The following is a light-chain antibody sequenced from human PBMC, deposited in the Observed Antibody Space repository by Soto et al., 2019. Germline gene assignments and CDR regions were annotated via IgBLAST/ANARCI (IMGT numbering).Light chain of an antibody. CDR1: QRINNR. Sequence: DIQMTQSPSSLSASVGDRVTITCRAGQRINNRLAWYQQMPGKAPNLLIYDASSLESGVPSRFRGSGSETEFTLTISGLQPDDFATYYCQQFIDGWTFGQGTKVDIK. CDR3: QQFIDGWT. V-gene: IGKV1-5*01. CDR2: DAS. J-gene: IGKJ1*01.